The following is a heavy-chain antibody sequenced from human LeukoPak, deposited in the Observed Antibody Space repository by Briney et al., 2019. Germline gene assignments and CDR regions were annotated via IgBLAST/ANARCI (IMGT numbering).Heavy chain of an antibody. V-gene: IGHV6-1*01. CDR1: GDSVSSNSAT. CDR3: AGAMSAYDYFLAWFDP. CDR2: TYYRSKWYN. Sequence: PSQTLSLTCAISGDSVSSNSATWNWIRQSPSRGLEWLGRTYYRSKWYNDYAVSVKSRITINPDTSKNQFSLQLDSVTPEDTAVYYCAGAMSAYDYFLAWFDPWGQGTLVTVSS. J-gene: IGHJ5*02. D-gene: IGHD5-12*01.